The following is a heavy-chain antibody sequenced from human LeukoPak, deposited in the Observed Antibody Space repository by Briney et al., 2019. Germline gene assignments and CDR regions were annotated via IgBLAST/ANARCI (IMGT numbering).Heavy chain of an antibody. CDR2: INPSGGST. D-gene: IGHD1-26*01. CDR1: GYTFTSYY. CDR3: ARDSGEWEPDTGLGAFDI. V-gene: IGHV1-46*01. Sequence: GASVKVSCKASGYTFTSYYMHWVRQAPGQGLEWMGIINPSGGSTSYAQKLQGRVTMTRDTSTSTVYMELSSLRSEDTAVYYCARDSGEWEPDTGLGAFDIWGQGTMVTVSS. J-gene: IGHJ3*02.